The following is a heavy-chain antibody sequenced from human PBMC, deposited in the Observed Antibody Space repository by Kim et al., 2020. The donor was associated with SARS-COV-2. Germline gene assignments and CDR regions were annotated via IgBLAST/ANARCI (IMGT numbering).Heavy chain of an antibody. CDR3: ARGIGDQSRRRVDVYFAL. CDR2: IYRSGST. D-gene: IGHD3-10*01. V-gene: IGHV3-66*01. CDR1: GFTVSNNY. Sequence: GGSLRLSCAASGFTVSNNYMSWVRQVPGQGLEWVSLIYRSGSTYYADSVKGSLTTSRDNSKNTLYLQMNNLRAEDTTVYYCARGIGDQSRRRVDVYFAL. J-gene: IGHJ2*01.